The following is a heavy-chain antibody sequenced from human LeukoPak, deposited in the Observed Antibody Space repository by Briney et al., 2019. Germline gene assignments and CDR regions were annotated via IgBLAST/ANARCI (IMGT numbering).Heavy chain of an antibody. D-gene: IGHD3-9*01. Sequence: GGSLRLSCAASGFTVSSNYMSWVRQAPGKGLEWVSVIFSGGSTYYADSVKGRFTITRHNSKNTLYLQMNSLRAEDTAVYYCARSAIFTPFDYWGQGTLVTVSS. J-gene: IGHJ4*02. CDR1: GFTVSSNY. CDR3: ARSAIFTPFDY. CDR2: IFSGGST. V-gene: IGHV3-53*01.